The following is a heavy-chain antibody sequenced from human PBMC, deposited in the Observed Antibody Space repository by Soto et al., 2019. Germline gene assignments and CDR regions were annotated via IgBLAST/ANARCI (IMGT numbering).Heavy chain of an antibody. V-gene: IGHV1-69*01. D-gene: IGHD6-13*01. J-gene: IGHJ4*02. CDR3: AGGASRWYPYFFDS. CDR2: IIPYYNTL. CDR1: EGTFNSYA. Sequence: QAQVVQSGAEVRKPGSSVKLSCKASEGTFNSYAIAWVRQAPGQGLEWMGGIIPYYNTLNYAQKFQDRVTITADDSTNTVYMELSSLRSDDTAVYFWAGGASRWYPYFFDSWAQGTLVTVSS.